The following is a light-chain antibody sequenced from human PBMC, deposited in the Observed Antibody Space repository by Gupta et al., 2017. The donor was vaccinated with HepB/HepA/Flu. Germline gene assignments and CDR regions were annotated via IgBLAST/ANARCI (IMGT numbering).Light chain of an antibody. Sequence: EIVLTQSPGTLSLSPGERATLSCRASQSVRSNYLAWYQQKPGQAPRLLIYGVSSRATGIADRFSGSGSGTXFTLTIXRLEPEDFAVYYCQHHDSWPITFGXGTKVEIK. CDR2: GVS. CDR3: QHHDSWPIT. V-gene: IGKV3-20*01. J-gene: IGKJ4*01. CDR1: QSVRSNY.